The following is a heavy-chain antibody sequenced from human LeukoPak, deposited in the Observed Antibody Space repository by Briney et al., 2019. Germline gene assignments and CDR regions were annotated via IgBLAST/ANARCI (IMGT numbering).Heavy chain of an antibody. Sequence: PGGSLRLSCAASGFTFSNHAMTWVRQAPGKGLEWVSVIGGSGHDIYYADSVRGRFTISRDNSKNTLYLQMNSLRDEDTATYYCTRDVTGAQGGDYWGQGTLVTVSS. V-gene: IGHV3-23*01. CDR1: GFTFSNHA. CDR3: TRDVTGAQGGDY. D-gene: IGHD3-16*01. CDR2: IGGSGHDI. J-gene: IGHJ4*02.